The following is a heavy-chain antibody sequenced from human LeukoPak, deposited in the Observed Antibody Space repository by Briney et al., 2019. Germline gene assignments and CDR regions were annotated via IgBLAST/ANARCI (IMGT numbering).Heavy chain of an antibody. V-gene: IGHV3-33*01. D-gene: IGHD3-16*01. J-gene: IGHJ4*02. CDR3: ARDLGYFDY. CDR1: GFTFSSYG. CDR2: IWYDGSNK. Sequence: GGSLRLSCAASGFTFSSYGIRWVRQAPGKWLEWVAVIWYDGSNKYYADSVKGPFTISRDNSKNTLYLRMNSLRAEDTAVYYCARDLGYFDYWGQGTLVTVSS.